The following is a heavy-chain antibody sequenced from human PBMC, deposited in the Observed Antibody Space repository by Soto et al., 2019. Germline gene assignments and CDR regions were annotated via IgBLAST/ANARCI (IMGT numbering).Heavy chain of an antibody. CDR3: AKDMGDSGYGGSFDY. Sequence: PGGSLRLSCAASGCTFDDYAMHWVRQAPGKGLEWVSGISWNSGSIGYADSVKGRFTISRDNAKNSLYLQMNSLRAEDTALYYCAKDMGDSGYGGSFDYWGQGTLVTVSS. J-gene: IGHJ4*02. CDR2: ISWNSGSI. V-gene: IGHV3-9*01. CDR1: GCTFDDYA. D-gene: IGHD5-12*01.